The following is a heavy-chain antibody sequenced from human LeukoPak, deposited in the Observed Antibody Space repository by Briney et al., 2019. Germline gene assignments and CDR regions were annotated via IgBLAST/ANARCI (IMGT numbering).Heavy chain of an antibody. J-gene: IGHJ2*01. CDR3: ARGGDYYDSSGPSVWYFDL. CDR1: GGSISSGSYY. D-gene: IGHD3-22*01. CDR2: IYTSGST. V-gene: IGHV4-61*02. Sequence: SETLSLTCTVSGGSISSGSYYWSWIRQPAGKGLEWIGRIYTSGSTNYNPSLKSRVTISVDTSKNQFSLKLSSVTAADTAVYYCARGGDYYDSSGPSVWYFDLWGRGTLVTVSS.